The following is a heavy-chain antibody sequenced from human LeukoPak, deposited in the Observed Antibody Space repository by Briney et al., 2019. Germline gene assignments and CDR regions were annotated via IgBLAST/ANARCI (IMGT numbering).Heavy chain of an antibody. CDR2: INSDGSSR. D-gene: IGHD6-19*01. CDR3: AKRTTSSGWYTDY. J-gene: IGHJ4*02. CDR1: GFTFSSYR. V-gene: IGHV3-74*01. Sequence: GGSLRLSCAASGFTFSSYRMHWVRQAPGKGLVWVSRINSDGSSRYYADSVKGRFTISRDNAKNTLYLQMNSLRAEDTAVYYCAKRTTSSGWYTDYWGQGTLVTVSS.